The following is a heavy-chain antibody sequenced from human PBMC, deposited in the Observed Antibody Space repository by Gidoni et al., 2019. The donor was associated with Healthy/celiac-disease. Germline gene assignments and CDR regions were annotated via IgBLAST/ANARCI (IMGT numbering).Heavy chain of an antibody. J-gene: IGHJ6*02. Sequence: QVQLQQWGAGLLKPSETLSLTCAVYGGSFSGYYWSWIRQPPGKGLEWIGEINHSGSTNYNPSLKSRVTISVDTSKNQFSLKLSSVTAADTAVYYCARAECSSGWYVYYGMDVWGQGTTVTVSS. CDR3: ARAECSSGWYVYYGMDV. V-gene: IGHV4-34*01. CDR1: GGSFSGYY. D-gene: IGHD6-19*01. CDR2: INHSGST.